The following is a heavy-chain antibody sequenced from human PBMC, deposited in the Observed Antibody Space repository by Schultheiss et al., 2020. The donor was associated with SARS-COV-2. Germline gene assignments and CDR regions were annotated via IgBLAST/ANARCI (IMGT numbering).Heavy chain of an antibody. V-gene: IGHV4-39*07. CDR1: GGSLSSSSYY. CDR2: VYYSGST. Sequence: SQTLSLTCSVSGGSLSSSSYYWGWIRQPPGRGLEWIGHVYYSGSTYYNPSLKSRVTISVDTSKNQFSLKLSSVTAADTAVYYCARRLDYWGQGTLVTVPS. J-gene: IGHJ4*02. CDR3: ARRLDY.